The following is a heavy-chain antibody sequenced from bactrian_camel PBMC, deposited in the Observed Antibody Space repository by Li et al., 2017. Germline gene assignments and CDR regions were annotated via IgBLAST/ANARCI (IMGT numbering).Heavy chain of an antibody. CDR3: AARGPYCYTKLSVRDFTY. D-gene: IGHD2*01. Sequence: HVQLVESGGGSVQAGGSLRLACAVSGYTDSIYVLAWFRQAPGREREGVAAITAGGTAVYADSVKARFTISQDNSKNTPYLQMNSLKPEDTAMYYCAARGPYCYTKLSVRDFTYWGQGTQVTV. CDR2: ITAGGTA. V-gene: IGHV3S53*01. J-gene: IGHJ6*01. CDR1: GYTDSIYV.